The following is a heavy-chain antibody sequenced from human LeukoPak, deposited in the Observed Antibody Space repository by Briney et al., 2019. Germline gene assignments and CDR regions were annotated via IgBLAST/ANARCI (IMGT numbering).Heavy chain of an antibody. Sequence: SETLSLTCAVYGGSFSGYYWSWIRQPPGKGLEWIGEINHSGSTNYNPSLKSRVTISVDTSKNQFSLELSSVTAADTAVYYCARGAVKMATIPRGSSYMDVWGKGTTVTVSS. D-gene: IGHD5-24*01. CDR1: GGSFSGYY. J-gene: IGHJ6*03. CDR3: ARGAVKMATIPRGSSYMDV. V-gene: IGHV4-34*01. CDR2: INHSGST.